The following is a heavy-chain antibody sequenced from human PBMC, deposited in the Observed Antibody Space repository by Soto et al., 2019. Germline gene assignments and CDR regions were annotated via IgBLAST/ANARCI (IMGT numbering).Heavy chain of an antibody. CDR3: ARGSPFSITSCYRKYYYMDF. CDR1: GFAFSSNG. D-gene: IGHD2-2*01. Sequence: PGGALRLSCAASGFAFSSNGMRWVRQAPGKGLEWVANIKQDGSEKYYVDSVKGRFTISRDNAKNSLYLQMNSLRAEDTAVYYCARGSPFSITSCYRKYYYMDFWGKGTTVTGSS. V-gene: IGHV3-7*01. J-gene: IGHJ6*03. CDR2: IKQDGSEK.